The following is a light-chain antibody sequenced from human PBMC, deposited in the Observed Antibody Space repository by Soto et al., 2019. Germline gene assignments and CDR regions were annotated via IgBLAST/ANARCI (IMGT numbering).Light chain of an antibody. Sequence: QSVLTQPPSVPAAPRQRVTISCSGSSSNIGNNYVSWYQQLPGTAPKLLIYDNNKRPSGIPDRFSGSKSGTSATLGITGLQTGDEADYYCGTWDSSLSVVVFGGGTKLTVL. J-gene: IGLJ2*01. CDR2: DNN. V-gene: IGLV1-51*01. CDR1: SSNIGNNY. CDR3: GTWDSSLSVVV.